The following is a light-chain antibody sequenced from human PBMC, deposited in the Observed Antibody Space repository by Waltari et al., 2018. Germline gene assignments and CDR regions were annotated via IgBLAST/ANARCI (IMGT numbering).Light chain of an antibody. V-gene: IGKV4-1*01. Sequence: DIVMTQSPASLAVPLGERATIHCKSSRSVLYSSNNKNYLAWYQQKPGQPPKLLIYWASIRESWVPDRFSGSGSGTDFTLTISSLQAEDVAVYFCQQYYSTPYTFGQGTKLEIK. CDR1: RSVLYSSNNKNY. CDR2: WAS. CDR3: QQYYSTPYT. J-gene: IGKJ2*01.